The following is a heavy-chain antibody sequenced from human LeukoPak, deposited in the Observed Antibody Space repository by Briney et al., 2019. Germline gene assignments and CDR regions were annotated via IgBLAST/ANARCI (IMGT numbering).Heavy chain of an antibody. V-gene: IGHV3-30*04. CDR1: GFTFSSYA. D-gene: IGHD1-1*01. Sequence: PGGSLRLSCAASGFTFSSYAMHWVRQAPGKGLEWVAVISYDGSNKYYADSVKGRFTISRDNSKNTLYLQMNSQRAEDTAVYYCARDSANDEVPSHFDYWGQGTLVTVSS. CDR3: ARDSANDEVPSHFDY. J-gene: IGHJ4*02. CDR2: ISYDGSNK.